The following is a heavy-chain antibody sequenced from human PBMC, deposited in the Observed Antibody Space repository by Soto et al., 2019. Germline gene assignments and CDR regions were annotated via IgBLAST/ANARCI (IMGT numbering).Heavy chain of an antibody. CDR2: ISGSGGST. Sequence: EVQLLESGGGLVQPGGSLRLSCAASGFTFSSYAISWVRQAPGKGLEWVSAISGSGGSTYYADSVKGRFTISRDNSKNTLYLQMNSLRAEDTAVYYCARGPIAAAGTRPPLGYFDYWGQGTLVTVSS. D-gene: IGHD6-13*01. CDR1: GFTFSSYA. J-gene: IGHJ4*02. V-gene: IGHV3-23*01. CDR3: ARGPIAAAGTRPPLGYFDY.